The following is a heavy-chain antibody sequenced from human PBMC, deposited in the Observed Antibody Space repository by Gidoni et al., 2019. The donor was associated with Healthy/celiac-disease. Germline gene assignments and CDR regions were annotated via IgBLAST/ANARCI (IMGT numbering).Heavy chain of an antibody. Sequence: EVQLVESGGGLVQPGRSLRLSCAASGFTFDDYAMHWVRQAPGKGLEWVSGISWNSGSIGYADSVKGRFTISRDNAKNSLYLQMNSLRAEDTALYYCAKDIASLVTAVHFDYWGQGTLVTVSS. CDR1: GFTFDDYA. CDR3: AKDIASLVTAVHFDY. D-gene: IGHD2-21*02. J-gene: IGHJ4*02. V-gene: IGHV3-9*01. CDR2: ISWNSGSI.